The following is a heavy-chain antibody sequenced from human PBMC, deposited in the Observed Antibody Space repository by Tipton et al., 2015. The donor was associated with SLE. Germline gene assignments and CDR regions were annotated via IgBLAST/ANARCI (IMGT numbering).Heavy chain of an antibody. V-gene: IGHV4-59*11. CDR1: GGSIGTHY. CDR3: ACGGDTGDWFDP. D-gene: IGHD2-21*02. CDR2: IYYSGST. Sequence: LRLSCTVSGGSIGTHYWSWIRQPPGKGLEWIGYIYYSGSTNYNPSLKSRVTMSVDTSKNQFSLNLSSVTAADTAVYYCACGGDTGDWFDPWGQGTLVTVSS. J-gene: IGHJ5*02.